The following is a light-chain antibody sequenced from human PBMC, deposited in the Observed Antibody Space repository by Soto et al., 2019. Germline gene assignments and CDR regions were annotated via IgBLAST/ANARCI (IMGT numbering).Light chain of an antibody. V-gene: IGKV3-20*01. Sequence: EIVLTQSPGTLSLSPGERATLSCRASQSVSSSYLAWYQQKPGQAPRLLIYDTSSRATGIPDRFSGSGSGTDFTLAISRLEPEYFAVYYCQQCGGSPSFGQGTKVELK. CDR2: DTS. J-gene: IGKJ1*01. CDR1: QSVSSSY. CDR3: QQCGGSPS.